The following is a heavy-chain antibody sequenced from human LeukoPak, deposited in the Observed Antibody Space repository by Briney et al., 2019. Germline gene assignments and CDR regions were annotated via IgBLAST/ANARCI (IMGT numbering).Heavy chain of an antibody. J-gene: IGHJ3*02. CDR1: GFTFSSYA. V-gene: IGHV3-30*14. D-gene: IGHD3-22*01. CDR3: ARGLFLSGYLDAFDI. Sequence: GGSLRLSCAASGFTFSSYAMHWVRQAPGKGLEWVAVISYDGSNKYYADSVKGRCTISRDNSKNTLYLQMNSLRVEDTAVYYCARGLFLSGYLDAFDIWGQGTVVTVSS. CDR2: ISYDGSNK.